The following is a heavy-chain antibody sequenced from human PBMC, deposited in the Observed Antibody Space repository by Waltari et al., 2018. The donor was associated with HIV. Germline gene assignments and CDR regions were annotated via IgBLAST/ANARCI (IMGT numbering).Heavy chain of an antibody. CDR1: GFTFSSYS. CDR3: ARPPGDSSGPDY. D-gene: IGHD3-22*01. J-gene: IGHJ4*02. V-gene: IGHV3-21*01. Sequence: EVQLVESGGGLVKPGGSLRLSCAASGFTFSSYSMNWVRQAPGKGLEWVSSISSSSSYIYYADSVKGRFTISRDNAKNSLYLQMNSLRAEDTAVYYCARPPGDSSGPDYWGQGTLVTVSS. CDR2: ISSSSSYI.